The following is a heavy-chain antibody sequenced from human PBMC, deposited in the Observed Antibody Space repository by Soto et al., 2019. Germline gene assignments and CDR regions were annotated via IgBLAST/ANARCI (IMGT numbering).Heavy chain of an antibody. V-gene: IGHV1-2*04. CDR3: ARDPGASSGPRRGMDV. CDR1: GYTFTGYY. CDR2: INPNSGGT. D-gene: IGHD3-22*01. J-gene: IGHJ6*02. Sequence: QMQLVQSGAEVKKPGASVKVSSKASGYTFTGYYMHWVRQAPGQGLEWMGWINPNSGGTNYAQKFQGWVTMTRDTSISTAYMELSRLRSDDTAVYYCARDPGASSGPRRGMDVWGQGTTVTVSS.